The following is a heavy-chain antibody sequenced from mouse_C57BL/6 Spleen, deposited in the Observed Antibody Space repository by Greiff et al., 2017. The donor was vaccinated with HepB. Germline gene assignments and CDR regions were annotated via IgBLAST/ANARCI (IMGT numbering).Heavy chain of an antibody. Sequence: EVKLVESGGGLVKPGGSLKLSCAASGFTFSSYAMSWVRQTPEKRLEWVATISDGGSYTYYPDNVKGRFTISRDNAKNNLYLQMSHLKSEDTAMYYCARQLALDDWGQGTTLTVAS. CDR2: ISDGGSYT. CDR3: ARQLALDD. CDR1: GFTFSSYA. J-gene: IGHJ2*01. V-gene: IGHV5-4*03. D-gene: IGHD4-1*02.